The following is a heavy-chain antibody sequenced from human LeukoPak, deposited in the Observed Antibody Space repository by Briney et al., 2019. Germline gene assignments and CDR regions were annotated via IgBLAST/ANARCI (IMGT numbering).Heavy chain of an antibody. V-gene: IGHV3-23*01. CDR2: ITTSDGNT. CDR1: GFSFTSYA. CDR3: AKDGGLWVSAHWGDS. Sequence: GGSLRLSCAASGFSFTSYAMSWVRQAPGKGLEWVSTITTSDGNTYYADSVKGRFTVSRDNSKNTLYLQMNSLRAEDTAVYYCAKDGGLWVSAHWGDSWGRGTLVTVSS. J-gene: IGHJ4*02. D-gene: IGHD7-27*01.